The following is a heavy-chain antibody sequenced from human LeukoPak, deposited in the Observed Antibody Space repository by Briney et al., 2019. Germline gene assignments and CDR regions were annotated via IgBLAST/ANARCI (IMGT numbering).Heavy chain of an antibody. CDR1: GGSISSSSYY. Sequence: KPSETLSLTCTVSGGSISSSSYYWGWIRQPPGKGLEWIGSIYYSGSTYYNPSLKSRVTISVDTSKNQFSLKLSSVTAADTAVYYCARGGYYDSSGYVDYWGQGTLVTVSS. CDR3: ARGGYYDSSGYVDY. CDR2: IYYSGST. J-gene: IGHJ4*02. V-gene: IGHV4-39*07. D-gene: IGHD3-22*01.